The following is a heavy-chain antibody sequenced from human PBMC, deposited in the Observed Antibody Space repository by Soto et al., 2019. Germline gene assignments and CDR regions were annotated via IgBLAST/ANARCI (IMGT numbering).Heavy chain of an antibody. D-gene: IGHD1-26*01. CDR3: ATLPGIVGAGKAFDI. CDR1: GYTFTSYG. V-gene: IGHV1-18*01. J-gene: IGHJ3*02. Sequence: QVQLVQSGAEVKKPGASVKVSCKASGYTFTSYGISWVRQAPGQGLEWMGWISAYNGNTNYAQKLQGRVTMTTDTPTSTDYMELRSLRSDDTAVYYCATLPGIVGAGKAFDIWGQGTLVTVSS. CDR2: ISAYNGNT.